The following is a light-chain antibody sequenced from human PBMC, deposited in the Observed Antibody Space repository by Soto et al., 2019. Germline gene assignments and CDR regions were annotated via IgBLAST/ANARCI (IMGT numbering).Light chain of an antibody. J-gene: IGLJ2*01. CDR2: EVS. Sequence: QSALTQPPSASGSPGQSVTISCTGTSSDVGGYNYVSWYQQHPGKAPKLMIYEVSKRPSGVPDRFSGSKSGNTASLTGSGLQAEDEADYYCSSYAGSNNVVVFGGGTQLTVL. CDR3: SSYAGSNNVVV. CDR1: SSDVGGYNY. V-gene: IGLV2-8*01.